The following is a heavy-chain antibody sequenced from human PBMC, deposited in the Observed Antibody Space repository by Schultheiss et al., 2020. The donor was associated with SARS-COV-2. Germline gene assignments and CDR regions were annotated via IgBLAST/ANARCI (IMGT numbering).Heavy chain of an antibody. V-gene: IGHV3-48*01. CDR2: ISSGSSTN. CDR3: ARDEGYNFHY. D-gene: IGHD5-24*01. CDR1: GFTFSGYS. Sequence: GGSLRLSCAASGFTFSGYSMNWVRQAPGKGLEWVSYISSGSSTNYYADSVKGRFTISRDNAKNSLNLQMNSLRAEDTAVYYCARDEGYNFHYWGQGTLVTVSS. J-gene: IGHJ4*02.